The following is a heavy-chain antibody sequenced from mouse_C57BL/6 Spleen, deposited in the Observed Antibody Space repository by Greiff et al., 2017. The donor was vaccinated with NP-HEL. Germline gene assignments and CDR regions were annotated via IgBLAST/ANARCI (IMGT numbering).Heavy chain of an antibody. CDR1: GYAFSSSW. CDR3: ASIFSWFAY. V-gene: IGHV1-82*01. Sequence: VQVVESGPELVKPGASVKISCKASGYAFSSSWMNWVKQRPGKGLEWIGRIYPGDGDTNYNGKFKGKATLTADKSSSTAYMQLSSLTSEDSAVYFCASIFSWFAYWGQGTLVTVSA. J-gene: IGHJ3*01. CDR2: IYPGDGDT.